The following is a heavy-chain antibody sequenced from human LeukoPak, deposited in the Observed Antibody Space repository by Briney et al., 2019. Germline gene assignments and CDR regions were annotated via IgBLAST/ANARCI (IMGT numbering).Heavy chain of an antibody. Sequence: ASVKVSCKVSGYTLTELSMHWVRQAPGKGLEWMGGFDPEDGETIYAQKFQGRVTMTEDTSTDTAYMELSSLRSEDTAVYYCATGLQWRVGANYYFDYWGQGTLVTVSS. CDR1: GYTLTELS. CDR2: FDPEDGET. D-gene: IGHD1-26*01. V-gene: IGHV1-24*01. J-gene: IGHJ4*02. CDR3: ATGLQWRVGANYYFDY.